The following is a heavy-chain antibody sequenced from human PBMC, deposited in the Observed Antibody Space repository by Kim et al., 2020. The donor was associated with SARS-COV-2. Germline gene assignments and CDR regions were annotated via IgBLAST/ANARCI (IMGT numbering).Heavy chain of an antibody. CDR1: GFTFRSDW. CDR2: IKEDGSEK. V-gene: IGHV3-7*01. CDR3: GRDYSD. J-gene: IGHJ4*02. Sequence: GGSLRLSCAASGFTFRSDWMSWVRQAPGKGLEWVANIKEDGSEKYYVDSVKGRFTISRDNAKNSLFLQMNSLRAEDAAVYYCGRDYSDWGQGTLVTVSS. D-gene: IGHD6-13*01.